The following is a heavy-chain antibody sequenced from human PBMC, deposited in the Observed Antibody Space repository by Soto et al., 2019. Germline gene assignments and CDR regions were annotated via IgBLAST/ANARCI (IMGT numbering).Heavy chain of an antibody. CDR1: GGSFSGYY. V-gene: IGHV4-34*01. D-gene: IGHD1-20*01. CDR2: INHSGST. CDR3: ARGFNWNRNWFDP. Sequence: QVQLQQWGAGLLKPSETLSLTCAVYGGSFSGYYWSWIRQPPGKGLEWIGEINHSGSTNYNPSLQSRVTISVDTSKNQFSLKLSSVTAADTAVYYCARGFNWNRNWFDPWGQGTLVTVSS. J-gene: IGHJ5*02.